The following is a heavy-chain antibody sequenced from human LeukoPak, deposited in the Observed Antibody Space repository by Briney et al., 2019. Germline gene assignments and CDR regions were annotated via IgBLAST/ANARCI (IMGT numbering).Heavy chain of an antibody. Sequence: GGSLRLSCAASGFTFSRYWMNWVRQAPGKGLEWVASIKQDGSEKYYVGSVKGRFTISRDNAKNSLYLQMNSLRAEDTAVYYCARGYGGDFVRGYGMDVWGQGTTVTVSS. CDR2: IKQDGSEK. CDR1: GFTFSRYW. J-gene: IGHJ6*02. D-gene: IGHD4-23*01. V-gene: IGHV3-7*01. CDR3: ARGYGGDFVRGYGMDV.